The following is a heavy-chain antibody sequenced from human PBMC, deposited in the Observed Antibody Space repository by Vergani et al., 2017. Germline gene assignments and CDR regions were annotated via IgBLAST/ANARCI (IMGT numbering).Heavy chain of an antibody. CDR1: GFTFSSYA. CDR2: ISGSGGST. Sequence: EVQLLESGGGLVQPGGSLRLSCAASGFTFSSYAMSWVRQAPGTGLEWVSAISGSGGSTYYADSVKGRFTISRDNSKNTLYLQMNSLRAEDTAVYYCAKETHYDSSGYYYAVILFDYWGQGTLVTVSS. CDR3: AKETHYDSSGYYYAVILFDY. V-gene: IGHV3-23*01. D-gene: IGHD3-22*01. J-gene: IGHJ4*02.